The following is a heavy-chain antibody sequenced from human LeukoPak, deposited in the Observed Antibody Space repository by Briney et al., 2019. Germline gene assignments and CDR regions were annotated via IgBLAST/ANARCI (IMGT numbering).Heavy chain of an antibody. V-gene: IGHV3-30-3*01. Sequence: PGGSLRLSCAASGFTLSTYWMHWVRQGTGKGLEWVAVISSDGSNKYYADSVKGRFTISRDNAKNSLYLQMNSLRAEDTAVYYCARGIPWGRTYLDSWGQGTLVTVSS. CDR3: ARGIPWGRTYLDS. CDR1: GFTLSTYW. D-gene: IGHD3-16*01. CDR2: ISSDGSNK. J-gene: IGHJ4*02.